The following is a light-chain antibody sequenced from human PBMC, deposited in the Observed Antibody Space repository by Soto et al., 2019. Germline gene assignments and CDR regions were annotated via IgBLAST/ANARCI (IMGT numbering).Light chain of an antibody. CDR2: GAS. CDR1: ERVAPN. V-gene: IGKV3-15*01. Sequence: EVVMTQSPATLSVSPGERATLSSRAGERVAPNRACYNRNPGRPPGLLISGASTRAAGIPDRFRGSGSGTEFTLTISSLRSEDSAIYYCQQYFEWPPMTFGQGTKVEI. J-gene: IGKJ1*01. CDR3: QQYFEWPPMT.